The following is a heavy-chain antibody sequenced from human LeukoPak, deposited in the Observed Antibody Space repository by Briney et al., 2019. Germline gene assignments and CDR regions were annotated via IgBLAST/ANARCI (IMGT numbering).Heavy chain of an antibody. CDR3: AAIMITFGGVIEPPNI. Sequence: SETLSLTCTVSGGSISSYYWSWIRQPPGKGLEWIGYIYYSGSTNYNPSLKSRVTISVDTSKNQFSLKLSSVTAADTAVYYCAAIMITFGGVIEPPNIWGQGTMVTVSS. CDR1: GGSISSYY. CDR2: IYYSGST. J-gene: IGHJ3*02. D-gene: IGHD3-16*02. V-gene: IGHV4-59*08.